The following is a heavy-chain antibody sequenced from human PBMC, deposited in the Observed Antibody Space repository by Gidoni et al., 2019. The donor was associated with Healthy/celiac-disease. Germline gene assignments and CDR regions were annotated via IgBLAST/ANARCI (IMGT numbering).Heavy chain of an antibody. Sequence: EVQLVESGGGLVQPGGSLRLSCAASGFTFSSYWMSWVRQAPGKGLEWVANIKQDGSEKYYVDSVKGRFTISRDNAKNSLYLQMNSLRAEDTAVYYCARDSWGDTYYYDSSGYYPPGFDYWGQGTLVTVSS. CDR2: IKQDGSEK. V-gene: IGHV3-7*03. J-gene: IGHJ4*02. CDR1: GFTFSSYW. CDR3: ARDSWGDTYYYDSSGYYPPGFDY. D-gene: IGHD3-22*01.